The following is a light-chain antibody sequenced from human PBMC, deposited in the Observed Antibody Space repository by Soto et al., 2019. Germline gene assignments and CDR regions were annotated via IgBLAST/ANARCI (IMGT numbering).Light chain of an antibody. Sequence: EIVMTQSPATLSMSPGETATLSCRASQSVSNNLVWYQQKPGQAPRLLIYDASTRATGIPARFSGSGSGTEFSLIISSLQSEDFAVYYCRQHYEWLTFGGGTKVEI. CDR3: RQHYEWLT. CDR1: QSVSNN. V-gene: IGKV3-15*01. CDR2: DAS. J-gene: IGKJ4*01.